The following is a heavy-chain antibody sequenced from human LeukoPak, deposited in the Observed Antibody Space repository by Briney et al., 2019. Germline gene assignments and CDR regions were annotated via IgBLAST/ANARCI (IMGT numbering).Heavy chain of an antibody. D-gene: IGHD3-22*01. V-gene: IGHV3-23*01. Sequence: PGGSLRLSCAASGFTFSSYAMSWVRQAPGKGLEWVSAISGSGGSTYYADSVKGRFTISRDNSKNTLYLQMNSLRAEDTAVYYCAKGNNYYDSSGYYSLFDYWGQGTLVTVSS. CDR3: AKGNNYYDSSGYYSLFDY. CDR2: ISGSGGST. J-gene: IGHJ4*02. CDR1: GFTFSSYA.